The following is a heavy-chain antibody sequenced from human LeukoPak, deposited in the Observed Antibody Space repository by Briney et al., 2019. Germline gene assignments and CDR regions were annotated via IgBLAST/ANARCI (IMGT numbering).Heavy chain of an antibody. D-gene: IGHD3-16*02. V-gene: IGHV4-30-2*01. J-gene: IGHJ4*02. CDR3: ARDRWPRDY. Sequence: SETLSLTCAVSGGSISSGGYSWSWIRQPPGKGLEWIGYIYHSGSTYYNPPLKSRVTISVDTSKNQFSLKLSSVTAADTAVYYCARDRWPRDYWGQGTLVTVSS. CDR2: IYHSGST. CDR1: GGSISSGGYS.